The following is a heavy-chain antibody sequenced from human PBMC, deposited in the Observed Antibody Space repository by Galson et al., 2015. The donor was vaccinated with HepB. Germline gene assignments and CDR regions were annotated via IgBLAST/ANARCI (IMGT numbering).Heavy chain of an antibody. Sequence: SVKVSCKASGGTFSSYAISWVRQAPGQGLEWMGRIIPILGIANYAQKFQGRVTITAGKSTSTAYMELSSLRSEDTAVYYCASGEHDYGDYYFDYWGQGTLVTVSS. CDR3: ASGEHDYGDYYFDY. D-gene: IGHD4-17*01. CDR1: GGTFSSYA. V-gene: IGHV1-69*04. CDR2: IIPILGIA. J-gene: IGHJ4*02.